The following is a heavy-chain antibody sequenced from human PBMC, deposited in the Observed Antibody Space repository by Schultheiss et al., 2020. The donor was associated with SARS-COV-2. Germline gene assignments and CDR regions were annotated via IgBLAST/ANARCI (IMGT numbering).Heavy chain of an antibody. CDR1: DDSVSSGSYY. Sequence: SETLSLTCTVSDDSVSSGSYYWSWIRQPPGKGLEWIGYIFYSGSTNYNPSLKSRVTISVDTSKNRFSLKLSSVTAADTAVYYCAREGRYDFWSGYYIDYWGQGTLVTVSS. CDR3: AREGRYDFWSGYYIDY. J-gene: IGHJ4*02. V-gene: IGHV4-61*01. CDR2: IFYSGST. D-gene: IGHD3-3*01.